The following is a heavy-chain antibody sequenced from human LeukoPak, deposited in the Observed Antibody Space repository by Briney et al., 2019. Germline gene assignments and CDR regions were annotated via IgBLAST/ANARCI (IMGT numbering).Heavy chain of an antibody. V-gene: IGHV5-51*01. CDR3: ARSSVNWFDP. J-gene: IGHJ5*02. D-gene: IGHD3-3*01. CDR2: IFAGDSHT. CDR1: GYSFTNYW. Sequence: GESLKISCQGSGYSFTNYWSGWVAQMPGKGLEWMGIIFAGDSHTRYSPSFQGQVTMSADKSISTAYLQWSSLRASDTAMYYCARSSVNWFDPWGQGTLVTVSS.